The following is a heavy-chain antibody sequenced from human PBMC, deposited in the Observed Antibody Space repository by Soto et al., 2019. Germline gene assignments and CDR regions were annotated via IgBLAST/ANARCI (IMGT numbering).Heavy chain of an antibody. D-gene: IGHD1-26*01. CDR2: IYYSGST. CDR3: ARGELLVPYYFDY. Sequence: LSLTCTVSGGSISSYYWSWIRQPPGKGLEWIGYIYYSGSTNYNPSLKSRVTISVDTSKNQFSLKLSSVTAADTAVYYCARGELLVPYYFDYWGPGTMATVYS. J-gene: IGHJ4*02. V-gene: IGHV4-59*01. CDR1: GGSISSYY.